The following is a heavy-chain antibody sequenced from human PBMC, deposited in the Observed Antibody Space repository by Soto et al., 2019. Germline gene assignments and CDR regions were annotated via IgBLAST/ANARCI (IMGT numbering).Heavy chain of an antibody. CDR3: AARDDSSGYYLGTFDI. CDR2: IYPGDSDT. V-gene: IGHV5-51*01. D-gene: IGHD3-22*01. CDR1: GRSFTRYW. Sequence: HWECLRSTCKRSGRSFTRYWIGWVRQMPGKGLEWMGIIYPGDSDTRYSPSFQGQVTISADKSISTAYLQWSSLKASDTAMYYWAARDDSSGYYLGTFDIWGQGKMVSVSS. J-gene: IGHJ3*02.